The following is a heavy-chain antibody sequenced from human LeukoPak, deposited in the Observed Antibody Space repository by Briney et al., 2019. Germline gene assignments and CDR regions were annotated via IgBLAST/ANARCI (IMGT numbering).Heavy chain of an antibody. CDR1: GFTFSSYS. J-gene: IGHJ4*02. D-gene: IGHD6-13*01. V-gene: IGHV3-21*01. Sequence: GGSLRLSCAASGFTFSSYSMNWVRQAPGKGLEWVSSISSSSSYIYYADSVKGRFTISRDNAKNSLYLQMNSLRAGDTAVYYCARDLLRRQQLTGFGYWGQGTLVTVSS. CDR2: ISSSSSYI. CDR3: ARDLLRRQQLTGFGY.